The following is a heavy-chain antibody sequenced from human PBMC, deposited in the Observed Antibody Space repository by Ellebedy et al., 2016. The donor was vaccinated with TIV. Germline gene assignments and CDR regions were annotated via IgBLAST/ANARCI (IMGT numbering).Heavy chain of an antibody. J-gene: IGHJ4*02. D-gene: IGHD2-21*02. CDR1: GFTFTSYG. Sequence: GESLKISCAASGFTFTSYGMHWVRQAPGKGLEWVAVIWYDGSNKYYAYSVKGRFTISRDNSRNTLYLQMNSLRAADTAVYYWARDQLRCGGDCYSVPKYYFDYWGQGTLVTVSS. CDR2: IWYDGSNK. V-gene: IGHV3-33*08. CDR3: ARDQLRCGGDCYSVPKYYFDY.